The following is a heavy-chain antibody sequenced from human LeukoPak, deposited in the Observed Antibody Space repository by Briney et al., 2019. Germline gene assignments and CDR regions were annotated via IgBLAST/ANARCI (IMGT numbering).Heavy chain of an antibody. J-gene: IGHJ5*02. CDR3: RRQEVGYCSSPSCYGGNWLDP. V-gene: IGHV4-39*01. D-gene: IGHD2-2*01. Sequence: SETLSLTCTVSGGSVSSSSYYWGWIRQPLGKGLEWIGSVYFSGTTYYNPSLKSRVTISVDTSKNQFSLKLNSVTAADTAVYYWRRQEVGYCSSPSCYGGNWLDPWGQGTLVTVSS. CDR2: VYFSGTT. CDR1: GGSVSSSSYY.